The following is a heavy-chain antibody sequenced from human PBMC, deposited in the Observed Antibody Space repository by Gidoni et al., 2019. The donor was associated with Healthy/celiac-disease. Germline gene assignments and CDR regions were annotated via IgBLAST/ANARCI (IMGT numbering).Heavy chain of an antibody. CDR2: INHSGST. J-gene: IGHJ4*02. CDR3: ARGLGYSSPVDY. V-gene: IGHV4-34*01. CDR1: GGSFSGYY. D-gene: IGHD6-13*01. Sequence: QVQLQQWGAGLLKPSETLSLTCAVYGGSFSGYYWSWIRQPPGKGLEWIGEINHSGSTNYNPSLKSRVTISVDTSKNQFSLKLSSVTAADTAVYYCARGLGYSSPVDYWGQGTLVTVSS.